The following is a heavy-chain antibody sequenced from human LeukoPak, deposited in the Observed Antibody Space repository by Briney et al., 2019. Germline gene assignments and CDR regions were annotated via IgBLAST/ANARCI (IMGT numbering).Heavy chain of an antibody. CDR2: IYHSGST. CDR3: GSRGYSYGTNWFDP. J-gene: IGHJ5*02. D-gene: IGHD5-18*01. Sequence: SQTLSLTCTVSGGSISSGGYYWSWIRQPPGKGLEWIGYIYHSGSTYYNPSLKSRVTISVDRSKNQFSLKLSSVTAADTAVYYCGSRGYSYGTNWFDPWGQGTLVSVSS. CDR1: GGSISSGGYY. V-gene: IGHV4-30-2*01.